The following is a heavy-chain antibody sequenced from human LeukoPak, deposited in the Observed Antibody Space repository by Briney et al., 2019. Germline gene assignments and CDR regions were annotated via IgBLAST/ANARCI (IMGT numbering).Heavy chain of an antibody. CDR3: AKESGYDVDLEY. D-gene: IGHD5-12*01. Sequence: TEGSLRLSCAGSGFTFSTYWMHWVRQAPGGGLVWVSGINTDGSTTSYADSVKGRFSISRDNAKNTVYLQMSSLRAEDTAVYYCAKESGYDVDLEYWGQGALVTVSS. CDR1: GFTFSTYW. CDR2: INTDGSTT. J-gene: IGHJ4*02. V-gene: IGHV3-74*01.